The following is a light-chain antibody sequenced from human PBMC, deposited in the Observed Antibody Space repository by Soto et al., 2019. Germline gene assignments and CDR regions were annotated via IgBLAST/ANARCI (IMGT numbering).Light chain of an antibody. V-gene: IGKV1-39*01. CDR2: AAS. CDR1: QSISSY. J-gene: IGKJ3*01. Sequence: DIQMTQSPSSLSASVGDRVTITCRASQSISSYLNWYQQKPGKAPKLLIYAASSLQSGVTSRFSGSGSGTDFTLTISSLQPEDFATYYCQQSYSTPFFGPGTKVDIK. CDR3: QQSYSTPF.